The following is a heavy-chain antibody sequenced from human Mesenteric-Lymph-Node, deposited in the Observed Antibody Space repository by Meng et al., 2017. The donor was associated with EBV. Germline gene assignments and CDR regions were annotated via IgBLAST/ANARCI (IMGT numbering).Heavy chain of an antibody. CDR1: GFTVSDHY. D-gene: IGHD3-3*01. CDR2: IYSGGST. Sequence: EVQLWGSGVGLIQPGGSLRLSWAASGFTVSDHYMSWFRPAPGKGLEWVSIIYSGGSTYHADSVKGRFTISRDNSKNTLYLQMISLGAEDTAVYYCARILDYNWFDPWGQGTLVTVSS. V-gene: IGHV3-53*01. J-gene: IGHJ5*02. CDR3: ARILDYNWFDP.